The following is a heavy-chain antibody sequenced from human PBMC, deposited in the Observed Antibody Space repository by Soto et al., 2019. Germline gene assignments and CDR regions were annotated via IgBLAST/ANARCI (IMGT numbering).Heavy chain of an antibody. CDR2: ISYDGTNK. CDR3: AGPTMASQFDY. Sequence: QVQLVESGGGVVQPGRSLRLSCAASGFTFSSYGMHWVRQAPGKGLEWVAFISYDGTNKYYTDSVKGRFTISRDNSRNALYLQMNSLRAEDTALYYWAGPTMASQFDYWGQGTLVTVSS. D-gene: IGHD5-12*01. J-gene: IGHJ4*02. V-gene: IGHV3-30*03. CDR1: GFTFSSYG.